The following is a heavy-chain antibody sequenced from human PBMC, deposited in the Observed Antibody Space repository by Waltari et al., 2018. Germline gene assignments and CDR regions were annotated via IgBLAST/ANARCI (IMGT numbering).Heavy chain of an antibody. D-gene: IGHD3-10*01. CDR1: GGSISSYY. V-gene: IGHV4-59*01. J-gene: IGHJ6*03. CDR3: AREHALVRGNYYMDV. Sequence: QVQLQESGPGLVKPSETLSLTCTVSGGSISSYYWSWIRQPPGKGLEWIGYIYYSGSTNYNPSLKSRVTISVDTSKNQFSLKLSSVTAADTAVYYCAREHALVRGNYYMDVWGKGTTVTVSS. CDR2: IYYSGST.